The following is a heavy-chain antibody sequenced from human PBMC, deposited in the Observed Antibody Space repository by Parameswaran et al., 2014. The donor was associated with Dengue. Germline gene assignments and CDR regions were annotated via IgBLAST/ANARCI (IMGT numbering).Heavy chain of an antibody. D-gene: IGHD2/OR15-2a*01. V-gene: IGHV3-21*01. CDR3: ARAFDGGFLYYYGMDV. J-gene: IGHJ6*02. Sequence: WIRQPPGKGLEWVSSISSSSSYIYYADSVKGRFTISRDNSKNTLYLQMNSLRAEDTAVYYCARAFDGGFLYYYGMDVWGQGTTVTVSS. CDR2: ISSSSSYI.